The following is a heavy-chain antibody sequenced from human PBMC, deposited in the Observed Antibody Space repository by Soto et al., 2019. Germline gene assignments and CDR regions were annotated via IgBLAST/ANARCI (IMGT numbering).Heavy chain of an antibody. D-gene: IGHD3-16*02. CDR2: SNPNRGNT. CDR3: ARLIYDYVWGSYRPNAFDI. J-gene: IGHJ3*02. V-gene: IGHV1-8*01. CDR1: GYTFTSYD. Sequence: ASVEVSCKASGYTFTSYDINWARQATGQGLEWLGWSNPNRGNTGYAQKFQGRVTMTRNTSISTAYMELSSLRSEDTAVYYCARLIYDYVWGSYRPNAFDIWGQGTMVTVSS.